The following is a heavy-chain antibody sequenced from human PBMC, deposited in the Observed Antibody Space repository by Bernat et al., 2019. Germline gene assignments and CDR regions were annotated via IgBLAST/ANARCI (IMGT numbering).Heavy chain of an antibody. CDR2: ISGSGDST. J-gene: IGHJ4*02. D-gene: IGHD3-16*02. Sequence: EVQLVESGGGLVQPGGSLRLSCATSGFTFNEYAMNWVRQAPGKGLEWVSRISGSGDSTYYADSVKGRFTISRDNAKNSLYLQMNSLRAEDTAVYYCARGGYDYVWGSYHSLDYWGQGTLVTVSS. CDR3: ARGGYDYVWGSYHSLDY. V-gene: IGHV3-23*04. CDR1: GFTFNEYA.